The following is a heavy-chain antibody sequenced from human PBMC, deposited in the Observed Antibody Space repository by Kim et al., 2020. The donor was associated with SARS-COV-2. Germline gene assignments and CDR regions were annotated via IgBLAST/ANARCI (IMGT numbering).Heavy chain of an antibody. CDR1: GFTFTTAW. J-gene: IGHJ1*01. Sequence: GGSLRLSCAASGFTFTTAWMSWVRQAPGKGLECVALFKGKTDGATTDYAAPVKGRITISRDEAKNTLYLQMNSLQTEDTALYYCSVRGGSGGYFTYNNGGRGTVLPVS. CDR3: SVRGGSGGYFTYNN. CDR2: FKGKTDGATT. V-gene: IGHV3-15*01. D-gene: IGHD3-10*01.